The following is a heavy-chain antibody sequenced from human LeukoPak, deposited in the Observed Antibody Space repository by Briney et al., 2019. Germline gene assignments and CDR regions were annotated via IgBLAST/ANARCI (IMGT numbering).Heavy chain of an antibody. J-gene: IGHJ4*02. CDR3: ARETVDIVATMSYFDY. CDR1: GGSISSGGYY. CDR2: IYYSGST. V-gene: IGHV4-31*03. D-gene: IGHD5-12*01. Sequence: PSETLSLTCTVSGGSISSGGYYWSWIRQHPGKGLEWIGCIYYSGSTYYNPSLKSRVTISVDTSKNQFSLKLSSVTAADTAVYYCARETVDIVATMSYFDYWGQGTLVTVFS.